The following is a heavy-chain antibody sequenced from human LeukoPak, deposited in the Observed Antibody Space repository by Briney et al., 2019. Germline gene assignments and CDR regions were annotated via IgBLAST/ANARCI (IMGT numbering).Heavy chain of an antibody. Sequence: GGSLRLSCAGSGFTFSSFSMNWVRQAPGKGLEWVSSITSSSSYIYYADSVKGRFTISRDNAKNSLYLQMNSLRAEDTAVYYCARALGFDSSGYSACPYWGQGTLVTVSS. V-gene: IGHV3-21*01. CDR3: ARALGFDSSGYSACPY. J-gene: IGHJ4*02. CDR2: ITSSSSYI. CDR1: GFTFSSFS. D-gene: IGHD3-22*01.